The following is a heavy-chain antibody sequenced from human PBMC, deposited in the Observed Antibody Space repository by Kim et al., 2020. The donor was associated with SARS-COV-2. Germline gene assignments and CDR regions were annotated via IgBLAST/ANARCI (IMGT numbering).Heavy chain of an antibody. D-gene: IGHD2-21*01. CDR1: GSKVSTYW. V-gene: IGHV5-51*01. CDR2: IYPRESDA. Sequence: GESLKISCHTSGSKVSTYWIGWVRQLPGKGLELMGIIYPRESDARYSQSFQGLVTISADGSGAFAYWRCRRVSDTAFAYCARGPGSLTNYSFDFWDQGTL. J-gene: IGHJ4*02. CDR3: ARGPGSLTNYSFDF.